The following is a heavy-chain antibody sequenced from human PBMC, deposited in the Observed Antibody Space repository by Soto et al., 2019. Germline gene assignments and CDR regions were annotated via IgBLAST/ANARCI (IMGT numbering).Heavy chain of an antibody. J-gene: IGHJ3*02. CDR2: IKSKTDGGTT. CDR1: GFTFSNAW. V-gene: IGHV3-15*01. Sequence: GGSLRLSCAASGFTFSNAWMSWVRQAPGKGLEWVGRIKSKTDGGTTDYAAPVKGRFTISRDDSKNTLYLQMNSLKTEDTAVYYCTTAPIAVAGTLAFDIWGQGTMVTVSS. CDR3: TTAPIAVAGTLAFDI. D-gene: IGHD6-19*01.